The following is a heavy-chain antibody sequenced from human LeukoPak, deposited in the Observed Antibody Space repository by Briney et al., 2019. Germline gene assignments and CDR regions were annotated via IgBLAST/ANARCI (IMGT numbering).Heavy chain of an antibody. J-gene: IGHJ5*02. CDR2: INPNSGGT. Sequence: ASVKVSCKASGYTFTGYYMHWVRRAPGQGLEWMGWINPNSGGTNYAQKFQGRVTMTRDTSISTAYMELSRLRSDDTAVYYCARDGWLLLRRYNWFDPWGQGTLVTVSS. CDR1: GYTFTGYY. D-gene: IGHD3-22*01. CDR3: ARDGWLLLRRYNWFDP. V-gene: IGHV1-2*02.